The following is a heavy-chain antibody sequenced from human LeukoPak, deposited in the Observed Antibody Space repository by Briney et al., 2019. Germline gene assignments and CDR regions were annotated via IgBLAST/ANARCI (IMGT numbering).Heavy chain of an antibody. Sequence: GGSLKISCQSSGYSFTRNWIGWVRQMPGKGLEWMAIIDPGDTDTTKYSPSFEGHVTISVDTSVSTAYLHWSSLRASDTALYYCARHRGWNDDDAFDIWGQGTMVTVSS. J-gene: IGHJ3*02. CDR3: ARHRGWNDDDAFDI. CDR1: GYSFTRNW. V-gene: IGHV5-51*01. CDR2: IDPGDTDT. D-gene: IGHD1-1*01.